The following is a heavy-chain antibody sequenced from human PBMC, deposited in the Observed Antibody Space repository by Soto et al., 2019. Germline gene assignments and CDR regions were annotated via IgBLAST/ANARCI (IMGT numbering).Heavy chain of an antibody. V-gene: IGHV1-24*01. D-gene: IGHD4-17*01. CDR2: FDPEDGET. CDR1: GYTLTELS. J-gene: IGHJ4*02. Sequence: ASVKVSCKVSGYTLTELSMHWVRQAPGKGLEWMGGFDPEDGETIYAQKFQGRVTMTEDTSTDTAYMELSSLRSEDTAVYYCATGPDYGGNSAQYYFGYWGQGTLVTVSS. CDR3: ATGPDYGGNSAQYYFGY.